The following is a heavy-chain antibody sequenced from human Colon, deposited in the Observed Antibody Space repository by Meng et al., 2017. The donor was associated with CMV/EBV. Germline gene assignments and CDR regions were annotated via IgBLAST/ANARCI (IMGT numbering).Heavy chain of an antibody. D-gene: IGHD1-26*01. CDR1: GACLRSYV. V-gene: IGHV1-69*01. CDR2: FIPSFGTA. Sequence: AAGKPPRSAPKVSRKASGACLRSYVISWVRQAPGQGIEGMGEFIPSFGTANYAQKFQGRVTITADESTSTAYMELSSLRSEDTAGYYCARDIDSAEGYWGQGTLVTVSS. J-gene: IGHJ4*02. CDR3: ARDIDSAEGY.